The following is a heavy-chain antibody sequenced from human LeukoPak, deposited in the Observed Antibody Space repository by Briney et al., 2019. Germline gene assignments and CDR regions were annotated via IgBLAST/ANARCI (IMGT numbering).Heavy chain of an antibody. CDR2: ISSNGGST. V-gene: IGHV3-64*01. CDR1: GFTFSSYA. Sequence: GGSLRLSCAASGFTFSSYAMHWVRQAPGKGLEYVSAISSNGGSTYYANSVKGRFTISRDNSKNTLYLQMGSLRAEDMAVYYCARGYDFWSGYYSLPCFDYWGQGTLVTVSS. J-gene: IGHJ4*02. D-gene: IGHD3-3*01. CDR3: ARGYDFWSGYYSLPCFDY.